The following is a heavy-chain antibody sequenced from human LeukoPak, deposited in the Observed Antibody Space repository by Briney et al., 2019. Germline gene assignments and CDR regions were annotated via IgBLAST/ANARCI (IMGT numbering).Heavy chain of an antibody. D-gene: IGHD3-22*01. Sequence: GGSLRLSCVASGFTFTDYAMNWVRQAPGKGLEWVSAVSGSGGSTYYADSVKGRFTISRDNSKNTLYLQMNSLRAEDTAVYYCAKDQAYYYDSSGRVDYWGQGTLVTVSS. J-gene: IGHJ4*02. CDR3: AKDQAYYYDSSGRVDY. CDR1: GFTFTDYA. CDR2: VSGSGGST. V-gene: IGHV3-23*01.